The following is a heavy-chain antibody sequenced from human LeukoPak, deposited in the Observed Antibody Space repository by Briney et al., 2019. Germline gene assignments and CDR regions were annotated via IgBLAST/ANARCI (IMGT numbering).Heavy chain of an antibody. CDR2: TYYRSKWYN. Sequence: SQTLSFTCAISGDSVSSNSAAWNWIRQSPSRGLEWLGRTYYRSKWYNDYAVSVKSRITIKPDTSKNQFSLKLISVTAADTAVYYCARSEHNSGSYYFDSWGQGTLVTVSS. CDR1: GDSVSSNSAA. J-gene: IGHJ4*02. V-gene: IGHV6-1*01. CDR3: ARSEHNSGSYYFDS. D-gene: IGHD3-10*01.